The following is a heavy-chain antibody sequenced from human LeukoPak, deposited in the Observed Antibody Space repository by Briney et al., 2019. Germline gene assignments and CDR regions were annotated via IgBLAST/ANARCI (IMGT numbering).Heavy chain of an antibody. CDR2: FYHSGT. CDR1: GDSMSTSY. J-gene: IGHJ5*02. V-gene: IGHV4-59*01. D-gene: IGHD4-23*01. CDR3: ARRWNWFDP. Sequence: PSETLSLTCTVSGDSMSTSYWSWIRQPLGKGLGWIGYFYHSGTDYNPSLKSRVTISVDTSKNQFSLKLSSVTAADTAVYYCARRWNWFDPWGQGTLVTVSS.